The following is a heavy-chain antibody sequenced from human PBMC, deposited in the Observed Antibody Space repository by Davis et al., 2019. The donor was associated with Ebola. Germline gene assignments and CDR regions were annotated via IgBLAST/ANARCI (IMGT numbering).Heavy chain of an antibody. D-gene: IGHD6-19*01. CDR3: AKDGTSGWDLYYYYGMDV. CDR1: GFTFSSYS. Sequence: GESLKISCVASGFTFSSYSMNWVRQAPGKGLEWVSSITGINNIYYADSVKGRFTISRDNAKKSLYLQMNSLRAEDTAVYYCAKDGTSGWDLYYYYGMDVWGQGTTVTVSS. J-gene: IGHJ6*02. CDR2: ITGINNI. V-gene: IGHV3-21*01.